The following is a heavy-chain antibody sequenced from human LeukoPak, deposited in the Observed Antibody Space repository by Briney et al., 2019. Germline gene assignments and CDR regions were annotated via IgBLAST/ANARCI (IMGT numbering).Heavy chain of an antibody. CDR1: GFTFSSYA. J-gene: IGHJ3*02. D-gene: IGHD2-2*01. Sequence: PPGRSLRLSCAASGFTFSSYAMHWVRQAPGKGLEWVAVISYDGSNKYYADSEKGRFTISRDNSKNTLYLQMNSLRAEDTAVYYCARGYVVVVPAAPSELDAFDNWGQGTMVTVSS. CDR2: ISYDGSNK. V-gene: IGHV3-30*04. CDR3: ARGYVVVVPAAPSELDAFDN.